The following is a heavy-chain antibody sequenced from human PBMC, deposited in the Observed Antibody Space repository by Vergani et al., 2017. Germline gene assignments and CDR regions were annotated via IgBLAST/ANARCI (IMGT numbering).Heavy chain of an antibody. Sequence: EVQLVESGGGLIQPGGSLRLSCAASGFTVSSNYMSWVRQAPGKGLEWVSVIYSGGSTYYADSVKGRFTISRDNSKNTLYLQMNSLRAEDTAVYYCARAAIDTAMVLTYYYGMDVWGQGTTVTVAS. V-gene: IGHV3-53*01. CDR3: ARAAIDTAMVLTYYYGMDV. CDR2: IYSGGST. D-gene: IGHD5-18*01. J-gene: IGHJ6*02. CDR1: GFTVSSNY.